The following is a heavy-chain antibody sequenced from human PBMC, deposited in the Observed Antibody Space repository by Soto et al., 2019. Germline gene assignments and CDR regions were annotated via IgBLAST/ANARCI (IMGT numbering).Heavy chain of an antibody. D-gene: IGHD3-22*01. V-gene: IGHV3-33*01. Sequence: AGGSLRLSCAASGFTFSSYGMHWVRQAPGKGLEWVAVIWYDGSNKYYADSVKGRFTISRDNSKNTLYLQMNSLRAEDTAVYYCARDGISYYYDSSGYRPPPFDYWGQGTLVT. J-gene: IGHJ4*02. CDR1: GFTFSSYG. CDR2: IWYDGSNK. CDR3: ARDGISYYYDSSGYRPPPFDY.